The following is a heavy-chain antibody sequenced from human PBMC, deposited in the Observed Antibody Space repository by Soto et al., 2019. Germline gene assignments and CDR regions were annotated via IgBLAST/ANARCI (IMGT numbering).Heavy chain of an antibody. V-gene: IGHV3-48*02. Sequence: EVQLVESGGGLVQPGGSLRLSCAASGFTFSYYSMNWVRQAPGKGLEWVSYISGSGSSIYYADSVKGRFTISRDNARKSLYLHMNSLRDEDTAVYYCARDECTNGVCFTANGYDPWGQGTLVSV. D-gene: IGHD2-8*01. CDR1: GFTFSYYS. CDR2: ISGSGSSI. CDR3: ARDECTNGVCFTANGYDP. J-gene: IGHJ5*02.